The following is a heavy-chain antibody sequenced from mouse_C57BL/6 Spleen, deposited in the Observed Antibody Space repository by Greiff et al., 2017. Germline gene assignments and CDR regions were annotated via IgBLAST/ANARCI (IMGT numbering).Heavy chain of an antibody. CDR3: ARKGLPPYWYFGV. CDR1: GYAFSSYW. CDR2: IYPGDGDP. Sequence: VQLQQSGAELVKPGASVKISCKASGYAFSSYWMNWVKQRPGKGLEWIGQIYPGDGDPNYNGKFQGKATLTADKSSSTAYMQLSSLTSEDSAVYFCARKGLPPYWYFGVWGTGTTVTVSS. J-gene: IGHJ1*03. V-gene: IGHV1-80*01. D-gene: IGHD2-2*01.